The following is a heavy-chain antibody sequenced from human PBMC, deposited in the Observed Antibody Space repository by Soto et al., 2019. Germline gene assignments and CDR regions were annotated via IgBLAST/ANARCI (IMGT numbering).Heavy chain of an antibody. CDR2: INADNGNT. CDR1: GYTFINYA. CDR3: ARDHRYSSGWYERDY. V-gene: IGHV1-3*01. D-gene: IGHD6-19*01. J-gene: IGHJ4*02. Sequence: ASVKVSCKASGYTFINYALHWVRQAPGQRLEWMGWINADNGNTRYSQKFQGRVTMTRDTSTSTVYMELSSLRSEDTAVYYCARDHRYSSGWYERDYWGQGTLVTVSS.